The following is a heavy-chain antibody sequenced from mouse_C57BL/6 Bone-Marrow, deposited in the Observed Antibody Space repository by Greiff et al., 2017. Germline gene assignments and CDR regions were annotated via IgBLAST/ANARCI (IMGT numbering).Heavy chain of an antibody. D-gene: IGHD2-4*01. CDR3: ARKGVGYDYGVGCAY. CDR2: IYPGGGYT. Sequence: QVQLQQSGAELVRPGTSVKMSCKASGYTFTNYWIGWAKQRPGHGLEWIGDIYPGGGYTNYNEKFKGKATLTADKSSSTAYMQFSSLTSEDSAIYYCARKGVGYDYGVGCAYGGQGTLVTVSA. CDR1: GYTFTNYW. J-gene: IGHJ3*01. V-gene: IGHV1-63*01.